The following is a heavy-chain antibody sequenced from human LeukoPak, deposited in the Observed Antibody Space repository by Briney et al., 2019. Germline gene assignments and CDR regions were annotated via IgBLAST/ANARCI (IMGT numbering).Heavy chain of an antibody. V-gene: IGHV4-4*07. D-gene: IGHD3-16*01. CDR2: ISTSGST. J-gene: IGHJ4*02. CDR3: GRHYAYDHLDY. Sequence: SSETLSLTCTVSGGSISSYYWSWIRQPAGKGLEWIGRISTSGSTNCNPSLKSRVTMSVDTSKNQFSLRLSSVTAADTAVYYCGRHYAYDHLDYWGQGTLVTVSS. CDR1: GGSISSYY.